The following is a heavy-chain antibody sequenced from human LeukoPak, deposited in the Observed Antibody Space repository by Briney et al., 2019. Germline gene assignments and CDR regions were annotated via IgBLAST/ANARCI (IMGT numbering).Heavy chain of an antibody. V-gene: IGHV3-64D*06. J-gene: IGHJ4*02. CDR2: ISSNGDNT. CDR3: VRGTGY. Sequence: GGSLRLSCSVSGFTFSTYVMHWVRQAPGKGLEYVSAISSNGDNTYYADSVKGRFTISRDNSKNTLYLQMSSLRADDTAVYYCVRGTGYWGQGPLVTVSS. CDR1: GFTFSTYV.